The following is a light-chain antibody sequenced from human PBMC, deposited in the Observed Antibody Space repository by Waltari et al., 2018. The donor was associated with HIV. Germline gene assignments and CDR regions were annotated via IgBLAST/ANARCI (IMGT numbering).Light chain of an antibody. Sequence: QSVLTQPPSASGTPGQRGTISCSGSSSNIGSSNVYWYQQLPGTAPKLLIYGNNQRPSGGPDRFSVSKSGTSASLAISGLRSEDEADYYCAAWDDSLSGRVFGGGTKLTVL. J-gene: IGLJ3*02. V-gene: IGLV1-47*01. CDR3: AAWDDSLSGRV. CDR1: SSNIGSSN. CDR2: GNN.